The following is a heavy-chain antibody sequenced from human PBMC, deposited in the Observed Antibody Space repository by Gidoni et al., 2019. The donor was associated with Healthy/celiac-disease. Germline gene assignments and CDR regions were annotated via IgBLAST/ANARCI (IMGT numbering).Heavy chain of an antibody. J-gene: IGHJ5*02. CDR1: GFTFSSDA. V-gene: IGHV3-23*01. CDR3: AKVPSDDFWSGKNWFDP. Sequence: EVQLLESGGGLVQPGGSLRLSCAASGFTFSSDAMSWGRQAPGKGVEWVSAISGSGCSTYYADSVKGRFTISRDNSKNTLYLQMNSLRAEDTAVYYCAKVPSDDFWSGKNWFDPWGQGTLVTVSS. D-gene: IGHD3-3*01. CDR2: ISGSGCST.